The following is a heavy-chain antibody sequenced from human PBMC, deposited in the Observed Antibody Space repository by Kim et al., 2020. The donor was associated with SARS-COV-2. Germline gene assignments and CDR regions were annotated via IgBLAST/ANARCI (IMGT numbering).Heavy chain of an antibody. Sequence: SETLSLTCTVSGVSIRQNWWSWVRQSPGKGLEWIGDIYHSGTTNYNPSLESRVTMSVDRSRNQFSLTLISVTLADRARYYCARGGSRGLKGVDGFDPWG. CDR2: IYHSGTT. CDR3: ARGGSRGLKGVDGFDP. D-gene: IGHD6-19*01. J-gene: IGHJ5*02. CDR1: GVSIRQNW. V-gene: IGHV4-4*02.